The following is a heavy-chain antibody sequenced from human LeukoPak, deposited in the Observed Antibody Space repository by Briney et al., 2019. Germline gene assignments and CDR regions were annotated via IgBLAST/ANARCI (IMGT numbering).Heavy chain of an antibody. J-gene: IGHJ4*02. CDR2: IYPGDSNT. CDR1: GYSFTNYW. D-gene: IGHD2-15*01. V-gene: IGHV5-51*01. Sequence: GESLKISCKGSGYSFTNYWIGWVRQMPGEGLEWMGAIYPGDSNTKYNPSFQGRVTISADKSISTAYLQWSSLEASDTAMYYCARGKGYCSADSCYFYDFWGQGTLVTVSS. CDR3: ARGKGYCSADSCYFYDF.